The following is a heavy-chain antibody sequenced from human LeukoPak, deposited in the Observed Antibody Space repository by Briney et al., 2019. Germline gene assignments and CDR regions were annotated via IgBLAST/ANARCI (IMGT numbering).Heavy chain of an antibody. CDR2: ISAYNGNT. CDR3: ARGALFGVVPLPFDY. CDR1: GYTFTSYG. Sequence: GASVKVSCKASGYTFTSYGISWVRQAPGQGLEWMGWISAYNGNTNYAQKLQGRVTTITDTSTSTAYMELRSLRSDDTAVYYCARGALFGVVPLPFDYWGQGTLVTVSS. J-gene: IGHJ4*02. D-gene: IGHD3-3*01. V-gene: IGHV1-18*01.